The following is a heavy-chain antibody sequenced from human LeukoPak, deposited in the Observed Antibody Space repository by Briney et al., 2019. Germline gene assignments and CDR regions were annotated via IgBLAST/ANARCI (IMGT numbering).Heavy chain of an antibody. J-gene: IGHJ4*02. CDR3: ARLGSTGYYDSSGSRRAALDY. CDR1: GGSLSSSSYY. Sequence: SETLSLTCTVSGGSLSSSSYYWGWIRPPPGKGLEWIGSIYYSGSTYYNPSLKSRVTISVDTSKNQFSLKLSSVTAADTAVYYCARLGSTGYYDSSGSRRAALDYWGQGTLVTVSS. V-gene: IGHV4-39*01. D-gene: IGHD3-22*01. CDR2: IYYSGST.